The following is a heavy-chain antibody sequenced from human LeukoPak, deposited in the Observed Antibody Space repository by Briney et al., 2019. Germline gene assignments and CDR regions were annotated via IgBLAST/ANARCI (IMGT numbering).Heavy chain of an antibody. V-gene: IGHV3-23*01. D-gene: IGHD1-1*01. CDR1: GFTFAIYP. CDR2: IRGDGV. Sequence: GGSLRLSCAASGFTFAIYPMSWVRQAPGKGLEWVATIRGDGVYYADSVKGRFTISRDDSKNTVYVQMNSLRAEDTAVYYCAKSRVEVAGTGGFDTWGRGTLVAVSS. J-gene: IGHJ3*02. CDR3: AKSRVEVAGTGGFDT.